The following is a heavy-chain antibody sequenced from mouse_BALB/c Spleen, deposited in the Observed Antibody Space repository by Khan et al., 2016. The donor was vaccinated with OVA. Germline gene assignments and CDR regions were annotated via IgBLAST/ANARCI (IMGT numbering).Heavy chain of an antibody. CDR1: GYTFTDFA. V-gene: IGHV1S137*01. CDR2: LSTYYGAA. CDR3: ARGWKFAY. Sequence: QVRLQQSGAELVRPGVSVKISCKGSGYTFTDFAMHWVKQSHAKSLEWIGVLSTYYGAADYSQKFKDKATLTVDRYYSTAYMELASLTFEDSAMYYCARGWKFAYWGQGTLVTVSA. J-gene: IGHJ3*01.